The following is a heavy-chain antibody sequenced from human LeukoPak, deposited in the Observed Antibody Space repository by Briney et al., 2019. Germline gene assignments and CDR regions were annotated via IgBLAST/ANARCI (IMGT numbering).Heavy chain of an antibody. V-gene: IGHV1-8*03. J-gene: IGHJ4*02. D-gene: IGHD6-13*01. Sequence: ASVKVSCKASGYTFTSYDINWVRQSTGQGLEWMGWMNPNSGNTGYAQKFQGRVTITRNTSISTAYMELRSLRSDDTAVYYCARRKRKIAAAGTLYDYWGQGTLVTVSS. CDR2: MNPNSGNT. CDR1: GYTFTSYD. CDR3: ARRKRKIAAAGTLYDY.